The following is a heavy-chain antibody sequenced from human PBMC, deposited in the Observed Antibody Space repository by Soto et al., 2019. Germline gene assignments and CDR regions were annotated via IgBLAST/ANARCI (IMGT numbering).Heavy chain of an antibody. CDR1: GGSISSSSYY. V-gene: IGHV4-39*01. Sequence: QLQLQESGPGLVKPSETLSLTCPVSGGSISSSSYYWGWIRQPPGKGLEWIGSIYYSGSTYYNPSLKSRVTIAVDTSKNQFSLKLSSVTAADTAVYYCASLRDGYNARLDYWGQGTLVTGSS. J-gene: IGHJ4*02. CDR3: ASLRDGYNARLDY. CDR2: IYYSGST. D-gene: IGHD5-12*01.